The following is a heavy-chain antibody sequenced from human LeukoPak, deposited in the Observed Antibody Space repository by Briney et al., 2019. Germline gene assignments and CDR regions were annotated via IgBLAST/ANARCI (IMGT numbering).Heavy chain of an antibody. V-gene: IGHV3-30*02. D-gene: IGHD2-2*01. Sequence: HPGGSLRLSCAASGFTFSSYWMSWVRQASGKGLEWVAFIRYDGSNKYYADSVKGRFTISRDNSKNTLYLQMNSLRAEDTAVYYCAKGPPARGDYWGQGTLVTVSS. J-gene: IGHJ4*02. CDR3: AKGPPARGDY. CDR2: IRYDGSNK. CDR1: GFTFSSYW.